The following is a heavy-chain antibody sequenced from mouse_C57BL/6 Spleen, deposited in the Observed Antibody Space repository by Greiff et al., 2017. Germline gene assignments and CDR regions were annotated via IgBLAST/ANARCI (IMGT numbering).Heavy chain of an antibody. CDR3: ARTEYYGSSYVYAMDY. V-gene: IGHV1-7*01. J-gene: IGHJ4*01. Sequence: VQLQQSGAELAKPGASVTLSCKASGYTFTSYWMHWVKQRPGQGLEWIGYINPSSGYTNYNQKFKDKATLTADKSSSTAYMQLSSLTYEDSAVYYCARTEYYGSSYVYAMDYWGQGTSVTVSS. CDR2: INPSSGYT. CDR1: GYTFTSYW. D-gene: IGHD1-1*01.